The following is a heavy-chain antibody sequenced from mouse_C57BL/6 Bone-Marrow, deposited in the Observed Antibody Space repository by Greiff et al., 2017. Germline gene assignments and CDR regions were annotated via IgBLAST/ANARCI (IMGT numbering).Heavy chain of an antibody. CDR1: GYTFTDYY. Sequence: VQLKESGPVLVKPGASVKMSCKASGYTFTDYYMNWVKQSHGKSLEWIGVINPYNGGTSYNQKFKGKATLTVDKSSSTAYMELNSLTSEDSAVYYCAPYYGWFAYWGQGTLVTVSA. D-gene: IGHD1-1*01. V-gene: IGHV1-19*01. J-gene: IGHJ3*01. CDR2: INPYNGGT. CDR3: APYYGWFAY.